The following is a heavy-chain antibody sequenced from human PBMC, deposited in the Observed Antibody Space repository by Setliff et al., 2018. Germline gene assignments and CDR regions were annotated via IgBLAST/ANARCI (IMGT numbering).Heavy chain of an antibody. J-gene: IGHJ4*02. Sequence: PSETLSLTCTVSGGSISSYYWSWIRQPPGKGLEWIGYIYYSGSTNYNPSLKSRVTISVDTSKNQFSLKLSSVTAADTAVYYCAREQSGTVDWGQGTLVTVSS. D-gene: IGHD4-17*01. CDR1: GGSISSYY. CDR2: IYYSGST. CDR3: AREQSGTVD. V-gene: IGHV4-59*01.